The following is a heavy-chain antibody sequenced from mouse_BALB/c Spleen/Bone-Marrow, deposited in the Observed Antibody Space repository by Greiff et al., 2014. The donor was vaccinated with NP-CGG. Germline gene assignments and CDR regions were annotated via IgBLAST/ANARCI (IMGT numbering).Heavy chain of an antibody. J-gene: IGHJ4*01. CDR3: ARGYAMDY. Sequence: QVQLQQSGAELMKPGASVKISCKATGYTFSSYWIEWVKQRPGHGLKWIGEILPESGSTNYNEKFKGKATLTADTSSNTAYMQLSSLTSEDSAVYYCARGYAMDYWGQGTSVTVSS. CDR2: ILPESGST. V-gene: IGHV1-9*01. CDR1: GYTFSSYW.